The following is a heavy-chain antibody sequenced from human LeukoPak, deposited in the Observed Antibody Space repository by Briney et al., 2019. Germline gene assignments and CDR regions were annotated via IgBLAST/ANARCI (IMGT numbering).Heavy chain of an antibody. CDR3: AAMVRGVMSGY. Sequence: GGSLRLSCAASGFTFSSYSTNWVRQAPGKGLEWVSSISSSSYIYYADSVKGRFTISRDNAKNSLYLQMNSLRAEDTAVHYCAAMVRGVMSGYWGQGTLVTVSS. CDR1: GFTFSSYS. V-gene: IGHV3-21*01. D-gene: IGHD3-10*01. CDR2: ISSSSYI. J-gene: IGHJ4*02.